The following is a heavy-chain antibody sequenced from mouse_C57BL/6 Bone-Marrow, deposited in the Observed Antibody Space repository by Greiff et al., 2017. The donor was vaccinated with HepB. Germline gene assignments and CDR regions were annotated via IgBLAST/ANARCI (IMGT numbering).Heavy chain of an antibody. CDR1: GYTFTSYE. V-gene: IGHV1-85*01. J-gene: IGHJ3*01. Sequence: QVQLKESGPELVKPGASVKLSCKASGYTFTSYEINWVKQRPGQGLEWIGWIYPRDGSTKYTEKFKGKATLTVDTSSSTAYMELNSLTSEDSAVYFCANGDSAYWGQGTLVTVSA. CDR2: IYPRDGST. CDR3: ANGDSAY. D-gene: IGHD3-3*01.